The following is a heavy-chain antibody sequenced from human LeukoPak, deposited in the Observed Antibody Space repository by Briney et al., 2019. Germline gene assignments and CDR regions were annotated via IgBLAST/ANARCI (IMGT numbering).Heavy chain of an antibody. CDR1: GGSISSGSYY. V-gene: IGHV4-61*02. CDR2: IYTSGST. Sequence: SETLSLTCTVSGGSISSGSYYWSWIRQPAGKGLEWIGRIYTSGSTNYNPSLKSRVTISVDTSKNQFSLKLSSVTAADTAVYYCARESYDSSGYESWGQGTLVTVSS. CDR3: ARESYDSSGYES. D-gene: IGHD3-22*01. J-gene: IGHJ4*02.